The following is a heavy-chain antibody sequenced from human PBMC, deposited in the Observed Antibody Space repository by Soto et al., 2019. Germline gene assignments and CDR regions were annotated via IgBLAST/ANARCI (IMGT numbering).Heavy chain of an antibody. CDR1: GGSFSGYY. D-gene: IGHD3-3*01. CDR3: ARGRAIFGVVIIRGGMGYFDY. CDR2: INHSGST. J-gene: IGHJ4*02. Sequence: PSETLSLTCAVYGGSFSGYYWSWIRQPPGKGLEWIGEINHSGSTNYNPSLKSRVTISVDTSKNQFSLKLSSVTAADTAVYYCARGRAIFGVVIIRGGMGYFDYWGQGTLVTVSS. V-gene: IGHV4-34*01.